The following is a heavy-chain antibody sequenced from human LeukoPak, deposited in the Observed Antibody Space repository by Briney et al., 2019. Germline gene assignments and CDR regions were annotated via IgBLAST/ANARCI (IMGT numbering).Heavy chain of an antibody. V-gene: IGHV3-7*01. CDR3: ARGHYGDYVPYFDY. CDR2: IKKDGSEK. D-gene: IGHD4-17*01. J-gene: IGHJ4*02. Sequence: GGSLRLSCAASGFTFSNYWMSWVRQAPGKGLEWVAHIKKDGSEKYHVDSVKGRFTISRDNAKNSLFLQMNSLRAEDTAVYYCARGHYGDYVPYFDYWGQGTLVTVSS. CDR1: GFTFSNYW.